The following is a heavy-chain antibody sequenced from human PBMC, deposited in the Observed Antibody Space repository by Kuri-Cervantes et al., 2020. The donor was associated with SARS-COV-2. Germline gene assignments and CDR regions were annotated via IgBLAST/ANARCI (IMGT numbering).Heavy chain of an antibody. CDR2: TYYRSKWYN. CDR3: ARGPLYSSSWYDWFDP. V-gene: IGHV6-1*01. D-gene: IGHD6-13*01. J-gene: IGHJ5*02. CDR1: GDSVSSNSAA. Sequence: SQTLSLTCAISGDSVSSNSAAWNWIRQSPSRGLEWLGRTYYRSKWYNDYAVSVKSRITINPDTSKNQFSLQLNSVTPEDTAVYYCARGPLYSSSWYDWFDPWGQGTLVTVSS.